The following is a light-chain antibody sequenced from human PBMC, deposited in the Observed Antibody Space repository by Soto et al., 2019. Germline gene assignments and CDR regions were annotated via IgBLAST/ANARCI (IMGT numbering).Light chain of an antibody. J-gene: IGKJ1*01. CDR2: KAS. CDR3: QHYNSYPWT. CDR1: QSISSW. Sequence: TQSPATLSASVGDRVTITCRASQSISSWLAWYQQKPGKAPKLLIYKASSLESGVPSRFSGSGSGTEFTLTISSLQPDDFATYYCQHYNSYPWTFGQGTKVDIK. V-gene: IGKV1-5*03.